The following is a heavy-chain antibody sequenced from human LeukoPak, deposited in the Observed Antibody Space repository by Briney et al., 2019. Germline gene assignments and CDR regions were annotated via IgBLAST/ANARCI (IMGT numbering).Heavy chain of an antibody. D-gene: IGHD5-12*01. J-gene: IGHJ4*02. Sequence: GGSLRLSCAASGFTFSSYEMNWVRQAPGKGLEWVSYISSSGSTIYYADSVKGQFTISRDNAKNSLYLQMNSLKAADTAVYYCAREAGSGYDAALYYFDYWGQGTLVTVSS. CDR1: GFTFSSYE. CDR3: AREAGSGYDAALYYFDY. V-gene: IGHV3-48*03. CDR2: ISSSGSTI.